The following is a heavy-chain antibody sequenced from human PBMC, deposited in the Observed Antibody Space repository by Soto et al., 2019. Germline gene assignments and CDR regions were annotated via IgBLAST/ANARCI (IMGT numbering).Heavy chain of an antibody. J-gene: IGHJ6*02. Sequence: PGGSLRLSCAASGFTFSSYSMNWVRQAPGKGLEWVSSISSSSSYIYYADSVKGRFTISRDNAKNSLYLQMSSLRAEDTAVYYCARDIYYDFWSGYYTPLYYYYGMDVWGQGTTVTVSS. CDR3: ARDIYYDFWSGYYTPLYYYYGMDV. V-gene: IGHV3-21*01. CDR2: ISSSSSYI. CDR1: GFTFSSYS. D-gene: IGHD3-3*01.